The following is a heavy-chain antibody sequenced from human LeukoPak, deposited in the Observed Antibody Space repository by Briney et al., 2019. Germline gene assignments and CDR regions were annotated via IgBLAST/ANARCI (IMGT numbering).Heavy chain of an antibody. Sequence: GGSLRLSCAASEFSFKNYWMSWVRQAPGKGLEWVSSISSSSSYIYYADSVKGRFTISRDNAKNSLYLQMNSLRAEDTAVYYCARENLKASGGFDPWGQGTLVTVSS. CDR1: EFSFKNYW. V-gene: IGHV3-21*01. D-gene: IGHD1-14*01. CDR2: ISSSSSYI. CDR3: ARENLKASGGFDP. J-gene: IGHJ5*02.